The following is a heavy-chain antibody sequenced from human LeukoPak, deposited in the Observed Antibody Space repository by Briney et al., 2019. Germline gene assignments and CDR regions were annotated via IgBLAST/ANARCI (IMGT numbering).Heavy chain of an antibody. CDR2: INWSGGST. CDR1: GFTFDDYG. J-gene: IGHJ4*02. Sequence: GGSLRLSCAASGFTFDDYGMSWVRQAPGKGLEWVSGINWSGGSTGYADSVKGRFTISRDNAKNSLYLQMNSLRAEDTALYYCATSRIAVAGRYYWGQGTLVTVSS. D-gene: IGHD6-19*01. V-gene: IGHV3-20*04. CDR3: ATSRIAVAGRYY.